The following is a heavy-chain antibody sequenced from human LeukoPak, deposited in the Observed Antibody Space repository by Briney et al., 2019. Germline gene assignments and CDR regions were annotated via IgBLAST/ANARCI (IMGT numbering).Heavy chain of an antibody. CDR1: GGTFSSYA. V-gene: IGHV1-69*04. J-gene: IGHJ2*01. CDR3: ARDYGGNASPWYFDL. Sequence: GASVKVSCKASGGTFSSYAISWVRQAPGQGLEWMGRITPIFGIANYAQKFQGRVTITADKSTSTAYMELSSLRSEDTAVYYCARDYGGNASPWYFDLWGRGTLVTVSS. D-gene: IGHD4-23*01. CDR2: ITPIFGIA.